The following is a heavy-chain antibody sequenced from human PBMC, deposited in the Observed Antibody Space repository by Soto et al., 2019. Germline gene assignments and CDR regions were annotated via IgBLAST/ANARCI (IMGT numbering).Heavy chain of an antibody. J-gene: IGHJ4*02. D-gene: IGHD6-19*01. CDR2: IYHRGSA. Sequence: SETLSLTCAVSGASVSSTYWWSWVRQPPGKGLEWIGEIYHRGSAYYNPSLKSRVTISVDRSKNQFSLELSSVTAADTALYYCARHRGSGLTTNFDFWGQGTLVTVS. CDR1: GASVSSTYW. CDR3: ARHRGSGLTTNFDF. V-gene: IGHV4-4*02.